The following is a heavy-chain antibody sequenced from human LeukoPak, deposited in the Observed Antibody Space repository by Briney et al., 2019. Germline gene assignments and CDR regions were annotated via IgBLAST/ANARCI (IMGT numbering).Heavy chain of an antibody. Sequence: ASVKVSCKASGYTFINFAINWGRQAPGQRPEWMGWINAYNGKTKYSQKFQDRITITRDTSASTAYLELTSLTSEDTAVYYCARGPRAAADDYWGQGSLVTVSS. V-gene: IGHV1-3*01. CDR2: INAYNGKT. D-gene: IGHD6-13*01. J-gene: IGHJ4*02. CDR3: ARGPRAAADDY. CDR1: GYTFINFA.